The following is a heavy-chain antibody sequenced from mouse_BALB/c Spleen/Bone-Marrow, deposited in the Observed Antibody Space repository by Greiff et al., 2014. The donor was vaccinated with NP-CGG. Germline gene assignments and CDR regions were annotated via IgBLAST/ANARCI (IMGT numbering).Heavy chain of an antibody. J-gene: IGHJ4*01. D-gene: IGHD1-1*01. Sequence: VQLVESGAELAKPGASVKTSCKASGYTFTSYWMHWVKQRPGQGLEWIGYINPSTGYTEYNQKFKDKATLTADKSSSTAYMQLSSLTSEDSAFYYCARQITTVDYAMDYWGQGTSVTVSS. CDR2: INPSTGYT. CDR3: ARQITTVDYAMDY. V-gene: IGHV1-7*01. CDR1: GYTFTSYW.